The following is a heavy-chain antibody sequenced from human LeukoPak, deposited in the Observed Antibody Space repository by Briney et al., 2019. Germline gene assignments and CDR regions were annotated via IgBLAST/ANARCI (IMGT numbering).Heavy chain of an antibody. J-gene: IGHJ6*02. V-gene: IGHV3-23*01. CDR1: GFTFDSYD. CDR3: AKGGAAAGPSYYGMDV. D-gene: IGHD6-13*01. Sequence: QTGGSLRLSCAASGFTFDSYDMTWVRQAPGKGLEWVSSISGGGGSTYCADSVKGRFTISRDNSKNTLYLQMNSLRAEDTAVYYCAKGGAAAGPSYYGMDVWGQGTTVTVSS. CDR2: ISGGGGST.